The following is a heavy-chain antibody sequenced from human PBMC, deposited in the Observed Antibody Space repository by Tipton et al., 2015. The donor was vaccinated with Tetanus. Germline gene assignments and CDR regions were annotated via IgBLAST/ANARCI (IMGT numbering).Heavy chain of an antibody. D-gene: IGHD2/OR15-2a*01. J-gene: IGHJ2*01. CDR3: ARDIAIVRARDWYFDV. V-gene: IGHV3-23*01. CDR1: GFSFDKYG. CDR2: ISGSGVNT. Sequence: SLRLSCAASGFSFDKYGMSWVRQAPGKGLEWVSAISGSGVNTHYADSAKGRFTISRDNSKNTLYLQMNSLSAEDTAVYYCARDIAIVRARDWYFDVWGRGTLVTVSS.